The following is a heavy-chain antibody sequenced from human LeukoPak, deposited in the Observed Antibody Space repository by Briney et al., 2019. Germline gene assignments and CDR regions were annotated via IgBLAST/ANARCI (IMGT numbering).Heavy chain of an antibody. CDR2: IIPILGIA. CDR3: ARGGTAMVSGNYYFDY. CDR1: GGTFSSYA. D-gene: IGHD5-18*01. Sequence: SVKVSCKASGGTFSSYAISWVRQAPGQGLEWMGRIIPILGIANYAQKFQGRVTITADKSTSTAYMGLSSLRSEDTAVYYCARGGTAMVSGNYYFDYWGQGTLVTVSS. V-gene: IGHV1-69*04. J-gene: IGHJ4*02.